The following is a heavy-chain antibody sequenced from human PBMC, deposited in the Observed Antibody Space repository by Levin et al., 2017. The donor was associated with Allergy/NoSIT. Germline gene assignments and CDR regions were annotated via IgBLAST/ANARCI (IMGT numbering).Heavy chain of an antibody. J-gene: IGHJ6*02. CDR3: AIGYSSSWYDYYYGMDV. CDR1: GFTFSSYG. Sequence: TGGSLRLSCAASGFTFSSYGMHWVRQAPGKGLEWVAVIWYDGSNKYYADSVKGRFTISRDNSKNTLYLQMNSLRAEDTAVYYCAIGYSSSWYDYYYGMDVWGQGTTVTVSS. V-gene: IGHV3-33*01. D-gene: IGHD6-13*01. CDR2: IWYDGSNK.